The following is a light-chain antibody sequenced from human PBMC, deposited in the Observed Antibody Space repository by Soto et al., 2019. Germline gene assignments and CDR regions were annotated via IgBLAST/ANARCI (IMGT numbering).Light chain of an antibody. CDR3: QQLYSYPLT. CDR1: QGISNY. V-gene: IGKV1-9*01. Sequence: DIQLTQSPSFLSASVGDSVTIACRASQGISNYLAWYQQKPGKAPKLLIYTASTLQSGVPSRFSGGGSGTEFSLTITSLQPDDFATYYCQQLYSYPLTFGPGTKVDIK. J-gene: IGKJ3*01. CDR2: TAS.